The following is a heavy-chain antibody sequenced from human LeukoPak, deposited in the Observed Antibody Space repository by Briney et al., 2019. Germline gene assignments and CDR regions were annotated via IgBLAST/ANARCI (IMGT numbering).Heavy chain of an antibody. Sequence: GGSLRLSCAASGFTFSSYEMNWVRQAPGKGLVWVSRINSDGSTTNYADSVKGRFTISRDNAKNTLFLQMNSLRAEDTAVYYCARGWEQQGVGAFHVWGQGTMVTVSS. CDR1: GFTFSSYE. V-gene: IGHV3-74*01. D-gene: IGHD1/OR15-1a*01. CDR2: INSDGSTT. J-gene: IGHJ3*01. CDR3: ARGWEQQGVGAFHV.